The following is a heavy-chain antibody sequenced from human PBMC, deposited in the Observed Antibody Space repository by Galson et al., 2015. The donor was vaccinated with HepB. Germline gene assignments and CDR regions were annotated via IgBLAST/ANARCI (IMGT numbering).Heavy chain of an antibody. CDR3: ARQMGHSSRYSWYLDL. Sequence: QSGAEVKKPGESLKISCKASGYSLINYWIGWVRQMPGKGLEWMGIIYPGDSDTRYSPSFQGQVTISADKSISTAYLQRSSLKASDTAMYYCARQMGHSSRYSWYLDLWGRGTLVTVSS. CDR2: IYPGDSDT. J-gene: IGHJ2*01. CDR1: GYSLINYW. V-gene: IGHV5-51*01. D-gene: IGHD6-13*01.